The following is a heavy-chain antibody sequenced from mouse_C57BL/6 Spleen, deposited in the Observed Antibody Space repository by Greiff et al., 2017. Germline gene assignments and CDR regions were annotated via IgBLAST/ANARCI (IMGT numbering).Heavy chain of an antibody. CDR3: ARSGAAQAVAY. Sequence: QVQLQQSGAELVKPGASVKMSCKASGYTFTSYWITWVKQRPGQGLEWIGDIYPGSGSTNYNEKFKSKATLTVDTSSSTAYMQLSSLTSEDSAVYYCARSGAAQAVAYWGQGTLVTVSA. V-gene: IGHV1-55*01. D-gene: IGHD3-2*02. J-gene: IGHJ3*01. CDR1: GYTFTSYW. CDR2: IYPGSGST.